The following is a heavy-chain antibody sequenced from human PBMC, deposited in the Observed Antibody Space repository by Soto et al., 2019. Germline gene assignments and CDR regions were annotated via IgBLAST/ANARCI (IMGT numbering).Heavy chain of an antibody. CDR1: GGSIRSDV. D-gene: IGHD1-20*01. J-gene: IGHJ3*01. CDR3: ARVITGTDVFDL. Sequence: SETLSLTCSVSGGSIRSDVWSWLRQPPGKGLEWIGYIYNNGGTNYNPSLMSRVTISRDTSQNHFSLTLSSVTASDTAVYYCARVITGTDVFDLWGRGTMVTVSS. V-gene: IGHV4-59*01. CDR2: IYNNGGT.